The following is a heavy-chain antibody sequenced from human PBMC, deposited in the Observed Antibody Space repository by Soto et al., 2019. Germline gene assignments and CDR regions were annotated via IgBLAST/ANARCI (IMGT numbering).Heavy chain of an antibody. V-gene: IGHV4-34*01. D-gene: IGHD3-9*01. Sequence: QVQLQQWGAGLLKPSETLSLTCAVYGGSFSGYYWSWIRQPPGKGLEWIGEINHSGSTNYNPSLKSRVTISVDTSKNQFSLKLSSVTAADTAVNYCAEGDILTGTGCYWGQGTLVTVSS. J-gene: IGHJ4*02. CDR2: INHSGST. CDR1: GGSFSGYY. CDR3: AEGDILTGTGCY.